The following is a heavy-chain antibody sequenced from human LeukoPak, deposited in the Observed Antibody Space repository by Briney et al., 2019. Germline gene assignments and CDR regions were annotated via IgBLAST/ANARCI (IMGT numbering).Heavy chain of an antibody. CDR2: INHSGST. J-gene: IGHJ4*02. CDR1: GGSISSGSYY. CDR3: ARLGYYYGSGSYYNVRRPRTRFDY. V-gene: IGHV4-39*07. D-gene: IGHD3-10*01. Sequence: PSETLSLTCTVSGGSISSGSYYWSWIRQPPGKGLEWIGEINHSGSTNYNPSLKSRVTISVDTSKNQFSLKLSSVTAADTAVYYCARLGYYYGSGSYYNVRRPRTRFDYWGQGTLVTVSS.